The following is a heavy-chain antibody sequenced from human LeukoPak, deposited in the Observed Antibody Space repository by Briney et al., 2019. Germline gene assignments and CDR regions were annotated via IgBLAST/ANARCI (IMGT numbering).Heavy chain of an antibody. Sequence: SGTLSLTCAVSGGSISSSNWWGWVRQPPGKGLEWIGEIYHSGSTNYNPSLKSRVTISVDKSKNQFSLKLSAVTAADTAVYYCARVKGYSYGHDYWGQGTLVTVSS. D-gene: IGHD5-18*01. CDR2: IYHSGST. CDR3: ARVKGYSYGHDY. V-gene: IGHV4-4*02. CDR1: GGSISSSNW. J-gene: IGHJ4*02.